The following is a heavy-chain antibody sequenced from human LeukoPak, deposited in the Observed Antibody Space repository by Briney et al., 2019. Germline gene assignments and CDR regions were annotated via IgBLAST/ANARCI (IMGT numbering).Heavy chain of an antibody. J-gene: IGHJ4*02. Sequence: ASVKVSCKASGGTFSSYAISWVRQAPGQGLEWMGWSSAYNGNTKYAQNVQGRVTMTADTSTDTAYMELRSLRSGDTAVYYCARDLGEDTTMIFFDFWGQGTLVTVSS. CDR3: ARDLGEDTTMIFFDF. CDR1: GGTFSSYA. CDR2: SSAYNGNT. V-gene: IGHV1-18*01. D-gene: IGHD5-18*01.